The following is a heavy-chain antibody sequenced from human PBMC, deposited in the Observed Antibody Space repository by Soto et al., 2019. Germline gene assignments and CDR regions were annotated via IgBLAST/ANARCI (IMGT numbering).Heavy chain of an antibody. CDR3: ARATSGWPPYYGMDV. Sequence: ASGKVSCKASGYTFTSYGISWVRQAPGQGLEWMGWISAYNGNTNYAQKLQGRVTMTTDTSTSTAYMELRSLRSDDTAVYYCARATSGWPPYYGMDVWGQGTTVTVSS. J-gene: IGHJ6*02. V-gene: IGHV1-18*01. CDR1: GYTFTSYG. D-gene: IGHD3-3*01. CDR2: ISAYNGNT.